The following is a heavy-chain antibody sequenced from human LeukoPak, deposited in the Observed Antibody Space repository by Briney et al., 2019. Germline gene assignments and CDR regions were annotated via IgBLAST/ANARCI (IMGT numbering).Heavy chain of an antibody. V-gene: IGHV3-9*01. CDR3: ARDPGWGSYAFDL. Sequence: GGSLRFSCAASGFAFDDYAMHWVRQAPGKGLEWVSGISWNSGSIGYADSVKGRFTISRDNAKNSLYLQMNSLRAEDTAVYYCARDPGWGSYAFDLWGQGTMVTVSS. D-gene: IGHD6-19*01. CDR1: GFAFDDYA. J-gene: IGHJ3*01. CDR2: ISWNSGSI.